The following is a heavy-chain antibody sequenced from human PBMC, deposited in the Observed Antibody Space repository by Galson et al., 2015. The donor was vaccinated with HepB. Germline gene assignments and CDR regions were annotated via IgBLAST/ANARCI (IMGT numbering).Heavy chain of an antibody. CDR1: GFTFSSCA. CDR2: ISYDGSNK. CDR3: ANSLEYYDFWGRRDAFDF. J-gene: IGHJ3*01. V-gene: IGHV3-30*18. D-gene: IGHD3-3*01. Sequence: SLRLSCAASGFTFSSCAMHWVRLAPGKGLEWVAVISYDGSNKYYADSVKGRFTISRDNFRNTLYLQMNSLRPEDTAVYYCANSLEYYDFWGRRDAFDFWGLGTMVTVSS.